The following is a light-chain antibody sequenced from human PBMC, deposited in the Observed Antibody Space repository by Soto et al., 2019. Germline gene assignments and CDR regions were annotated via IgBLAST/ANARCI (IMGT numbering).Light chain of an antibody. V-gene: IGKV3-20*01. CDR1: QSVTSSY. J-gene: IGKJ2*01. Sequence: EIVLTQSPGTLSLSPGERVTLSCRASQSVTSSYLAWYQQKPGQALRLLIYGASSRATGIPDRFSGSGSGTDCTLTSSKPEPEDFAVYYCQQYGSSPYTFGQGTKLEIK. CDR3: QQYGSSPYT. CDR2: GAS.